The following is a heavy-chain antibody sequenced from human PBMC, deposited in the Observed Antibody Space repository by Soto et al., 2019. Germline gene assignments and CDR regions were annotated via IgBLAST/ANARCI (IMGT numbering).Heavy chain of an antibody. D-gene: IGHD2-21*02. J-gene: IGHJ4*02. CDR3: ARGARDCGGDCLDS. CDR2: MTYDRTNK. Sequence: GGSLRLSCAVSGFSFSSFFFHWVRQPQGQGLEWVAHMTYDRTNKYYADSVQGRFTISTDNSKNTHYLQMNSLRTEDTAVYFCARGARDCGGDCLDSWGQGTLVTVSS. CDR1: GFSFSSFF. V-gene: IGHV3-30*01.